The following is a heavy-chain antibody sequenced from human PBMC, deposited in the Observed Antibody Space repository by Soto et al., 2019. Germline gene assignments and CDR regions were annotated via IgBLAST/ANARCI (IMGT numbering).Heavy chain of an antibody. CDR2: IWYDGSNK. CDR1: GFTFSSYG. CDR3: ARDPYSGYDQGNWFDP. Sequence: GGSLRLSCAASGFTFSSYGMHWVRQAPGKGLEWVAVIWYDGSNKYYADSVKGRFTISRDNSKNTLYLQMNSLRAEDTAVYYCARDPYSGYDQGNWFDPWGQGTLVTVSS. D-gene: IGHD5-12*01. V-gene: IGHV3-33*01. J-gene: IGHJ5*02.